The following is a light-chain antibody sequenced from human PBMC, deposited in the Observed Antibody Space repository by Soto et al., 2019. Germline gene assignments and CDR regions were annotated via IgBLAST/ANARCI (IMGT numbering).Light chain of an antibody. V-gene: IGLV2-8*01. Sequence: QSALTQPRSASGSPGQSVTISCTGTSSDVGGYNYVSWYQQHPGKAPKLMIYEVSKRPSGVPDRFSGSKSGNTASLTVSGLQAEDEADYYCKSYAGGNTAVFGGGTKLTVL. J-gene: IGLJ2*01. CDR3: KSYAGGNTAV. CDR2: EVS. CDR1: SSDVGGYNY.